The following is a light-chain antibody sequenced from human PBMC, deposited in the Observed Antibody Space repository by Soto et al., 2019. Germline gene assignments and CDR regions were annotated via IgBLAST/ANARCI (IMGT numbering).Light chain of an antibody. Sequence: ETVLTQSPGTLSLSPGERATLSCRASQTIRSNYLAWYRQTPGQAPRLLIYGASNRATGIADRFSGSGSGTDFTLIINRLEPEDLALYYCQQDCSSPWTFGQGTKVEIK. CDR3: QQDCSSPWT. V-gene: IGKV3-20*01. CDR1: QTIRSNY. CDR2: GAS. J-gene: IGKJ1*01.